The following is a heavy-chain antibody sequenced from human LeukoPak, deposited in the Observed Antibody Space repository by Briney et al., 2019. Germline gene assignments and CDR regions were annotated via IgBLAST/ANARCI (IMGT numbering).Heavy chain of an antibody. CDR3: AKDVTYGSGTYYSPYFDS. CDR2: ISGSGGST. CDR1: GFTFRSYA. J-gene: IGHJ4*02. D-gene: IGHD3-10*01. V-gene: IGHV3-23*01. Sequence: PGGSLRLPCAASGFTFRSYAMSWVRQAPGKGLEWVSSISGSGGSTYSADSVTGRFTISRDNSKNTLYLQMNSLRAEDTAVYYCAKDVTYGSGTYYSPYFDSWGQGTLVTVSS.